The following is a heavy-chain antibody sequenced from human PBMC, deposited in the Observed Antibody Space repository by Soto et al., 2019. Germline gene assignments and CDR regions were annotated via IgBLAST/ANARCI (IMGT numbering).Heavy chain of an antibody. CDR2: IYYSGTT. V-gene: IGHV4-31*11. J-gene: IGHJ3*02. CDR1: VGSISSGGYS. D-gene: IGHD1-26*01. CDR3: ARATLVGANFDAFDI. Sequence: PSETLSLTCAVSVGSISSGGYSWSWIRQPPGKGLEWIGYIYYSGTTYYNPSLKSRFTISVDTSKNQFSLKLSSVTAADTAVYYCARATLVGANFDAFDIWGQGTMVTVSS.